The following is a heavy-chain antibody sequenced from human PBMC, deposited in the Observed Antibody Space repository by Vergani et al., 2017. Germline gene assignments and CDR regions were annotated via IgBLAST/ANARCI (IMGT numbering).Heavy chain of an antibody. CDR3: AGARRLRFLEWFDWFDP. Sequence: QVQLVQSGAEVKKPGSSVKVSCKASGGTFSSYAISWVRQAPGQGLEWMGGIIPIFGTANYAQKFQGRVTITADESTSTAYMELSSLRSEDTAVYYCAGARRLRFLEWFDWFDPWGQGTLVTVSS. CDR1: GGTFSSYA. V-gene: IGHV1-69*01. CDR2: IIPIFGTA. D-gene: IGHD3-3*01. J-gene: IGHJ5*02.